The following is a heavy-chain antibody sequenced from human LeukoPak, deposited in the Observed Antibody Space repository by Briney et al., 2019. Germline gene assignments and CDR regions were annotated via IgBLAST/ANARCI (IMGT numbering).Heavy chain of an antibody. CDR3: ARDPYYGSGSSWFDP. Sequence: SETLSLTCAVYGGSFSGYYWSWIRQPPGKGLEWIGYIYYSGSTNYNPSLKSRVTISVDTSKNQFSLKLSSVTAADTAVYYCARDPYYGSGSSWFDPWGQGTLVTVSS. CDR2: IYYSGST. J-gene: IGHJ5*02. V-gene: IGHV4-59*01. D-gene: IGHD3-10*01. CDR1: GGSFSGYY.